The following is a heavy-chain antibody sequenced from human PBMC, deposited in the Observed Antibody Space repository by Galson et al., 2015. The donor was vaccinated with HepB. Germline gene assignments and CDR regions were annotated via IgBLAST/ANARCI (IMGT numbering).Heavy chain of an antibody. CDR2: IVVGSGNT. CDR1: GFTFTSSA. D-gene: IGHD7-27*01. CDR3: AADYVTPVEAGPGVGMDV. V-gene: IGHV1-58*01. Sequence: SVKVSCKASGFTFTSSAVQWVRQARGQRLEWIGWIVVGSGNTNYAQKFQERVTITRDMSTSTAYMELSSLRSEDTAVYYCAADYVTPVEAGPGVGMDVWGQGTTVTVSS. J-gene: IGHJ6*02.